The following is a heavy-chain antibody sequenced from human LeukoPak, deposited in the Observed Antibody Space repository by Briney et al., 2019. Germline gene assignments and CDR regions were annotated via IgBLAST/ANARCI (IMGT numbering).Heavy chain of an antibody. Sequence: PSETLSLTCAVYGGSFSGYYWSWIRQPPGKGLEWIGEINHSGSTNYNPSLKSRVTISVDTSKNQFSLKLSSVTAADTAVYYCARQYYYGSGSYPHYYYYYMDVWGKGTTVTISS. V-gene: IGHV4-34*01. D-gene: IGHD3-10*01. J-gene: IGHJ6*03. CDR3: ARQYYYGSGSYPHYYYYYMDV. CDR1: GGSFSGYY. CDR2: INHSGST.